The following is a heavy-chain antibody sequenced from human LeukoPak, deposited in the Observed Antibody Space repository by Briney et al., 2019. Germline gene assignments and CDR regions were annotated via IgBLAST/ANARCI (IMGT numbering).Heavy chain of an antibody. CDR1: GGSISSYY. J-gene: IGHJ3*02. Sequence: SETLSLTCTVSGGSISSYYWSWIRQPPGKGLEWIGYVYYSGSTNYNPSLKSRVTISVDTSKNQFSLKLSSVTAADTAVYYCARGGGPPAFDIWGQGTMVTVSS. V-gene: IGHV4-59*08. CDR2: VYYSGST. CDR3: ARGGGPPAFDI. D-gene: IGHD3-16*01.